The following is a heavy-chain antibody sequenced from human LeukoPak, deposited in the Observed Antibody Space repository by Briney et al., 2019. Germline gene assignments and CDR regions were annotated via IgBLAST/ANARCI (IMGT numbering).Heavy chain of an antibody. V-gene: IGHV4-4*07. Sequence: PSETLSLTCTVSGGSISSYYWSWIRQPAGKGLEWIGRIDTSGSTNYNPSLKSRVTMSVDTSKNQFSLKLSSVTAADTAVYYCARDLKDYYGSGSYYKGENWFDPWGQGTLVTVSS. CDR3: ARDLKDYYGSGSYYKGENWFDP. CDR1: GGSISSYY. D-gene: IGHD3-10*01. J-gene: IGHJ5*02. CDR2: IDTSGST.